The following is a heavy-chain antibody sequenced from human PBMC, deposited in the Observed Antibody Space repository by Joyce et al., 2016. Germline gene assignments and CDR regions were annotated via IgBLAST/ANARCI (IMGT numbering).Heavy chain of an antibody. CDR1: GFTFSSHA. CDR2: ISGSGDST. J-gene: IGHJ4*02. CDR3: AKWEAAAPFDY. V-gene: IGHV3-23*01. D-gene: IGHD6-13*01. Sequence: EVQVLESGGGLVQPGGSLRLSCAASGFTFSSHAMSWVRQAPGKGLEWVSDISGSGDSTDYADSVKGRFTISRDNSKNKLYLQMNNLRAEDTAVYYCAKWEAAAPFDYWGQGTLVTVSS.